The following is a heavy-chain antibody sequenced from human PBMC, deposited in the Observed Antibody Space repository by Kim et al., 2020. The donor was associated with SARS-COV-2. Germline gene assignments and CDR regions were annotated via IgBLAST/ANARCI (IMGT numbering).Heavy chain of an antibody. CDR3: ASFYDSSYYFDY. CDR1: GGSISSSSYY. CDR2: IYYSGST. J-gene: IGHJ4*02. D-gene: IGHD3-22*01. V-gene: IGHV4-39*07. Sequence: SETLSLTCTVSGGSISSSSYYWGWIRQPPGKGLEWIGSIYYSGSTYYNPSLKSRVTISVDPSKNQFSLKLSSVTAADTAVYYCASFYDSSYYFDYWGQGALVTVSS.